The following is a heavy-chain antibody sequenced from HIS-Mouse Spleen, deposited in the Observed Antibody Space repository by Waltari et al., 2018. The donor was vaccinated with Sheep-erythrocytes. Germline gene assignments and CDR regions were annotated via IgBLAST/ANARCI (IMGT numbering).Heavy chain of an antibody. CDR2: IIPILGIA. J-gene: IGHJ4*02. CDR3: AQTGATTPHFDY. Sequence: QVQLVQSGAEAKKPGSSVKVSCKASGGTFSSYAISWLRQAPGQGLEWMGRIIPILGIANYAQKFQGRVTITADKSTSTAYMELSSLRSEDTAVYYCAQTGATTPHFDYWGQGTLVTVSS. D-gene: IGHD1-26*01. V-gene: IGHV1-69*04. CDR1: GGTFSSYA.